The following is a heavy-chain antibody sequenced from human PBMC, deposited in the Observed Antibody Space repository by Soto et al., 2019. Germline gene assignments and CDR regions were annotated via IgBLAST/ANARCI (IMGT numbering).Heavy chain of an antibody. V-gene: IGHV4-61*01. J-gene: IGHJ4*02. CDR2: IYYSGST. CDR3: ARAPFDFWSGYPFDY. CDR1: GGSVSSGSYY. D-gene: IGHD3-3*01. Sequence: QVQLQESGPGLVKPSETLSLTCTVSGGSVSSGSYYWSWIRQPPGKGLEWIGYIYYSGSTNYNPSLESRVTISVDTSKNQFSLKLSSVTAADTAVYYCARAPFDFWSGYPFDYWGQGTLVTVSS.